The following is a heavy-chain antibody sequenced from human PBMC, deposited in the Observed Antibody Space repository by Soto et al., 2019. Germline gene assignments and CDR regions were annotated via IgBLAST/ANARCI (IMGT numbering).Heavy chain of an antibody. CDR3: AKDWHYYDSSGYPFDY. D-gene: IGHD3-22*01. CDR2: ISGSGGST. V-gene: IGHV3-23*01. Sequence: PGGSLRLSCAASGFTFSSYAMSWVRQAPGKGLEWVSAISGSGGSTYYADSVKGRFTISRGNSKNTLYLQMSSLRAEDTAVYYCAKDWHYYDSSGYPFDYWGQGTLVTVSS. CDR1: GFTFSSYA. J-gene: IGHJ4*02.